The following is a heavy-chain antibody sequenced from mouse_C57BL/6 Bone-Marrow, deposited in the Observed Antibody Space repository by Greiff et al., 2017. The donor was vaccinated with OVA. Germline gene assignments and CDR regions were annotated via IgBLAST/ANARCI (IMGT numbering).Heavy chain of an antibody. CDR3: ARDRGVTTGFAY. CDR1: GFTFSSYA. CDR2: ISDGGSYT. D-gene: IGHD2-2*01. Sequence: EVKVVESGGGLVKPGGSLKLSCAASGFTFSSYAMSWVRQTPEKRLEWVATISDGGSYTYYPDNVKGRFTISRDNAKNNLYLQMSHLKSEDTAMYYCARDRGVTTGFAYWGQGTLVTVSA. V-gene: IGHV5-4*01. J-gene: IGHJ3*01.